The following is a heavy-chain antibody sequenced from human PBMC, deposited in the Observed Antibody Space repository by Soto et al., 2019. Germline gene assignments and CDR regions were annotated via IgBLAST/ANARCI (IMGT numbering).Heavy chain of an antibody. CDR3: ARQDYNYAYFDF. CDR1: GYSFTNYW. V-gene: IGHV5-51*01. CDR2: IYPGDSDT. Sequence: RESLKISCKGSGYSFTNYWIGWVRQMPGKGLEWMGIIYPGDSDTRYSPSFQGQVIISVDQSISTAYLQWSSLQASDTAMYYCARQDYNYAYFDFWGQGTLVTVSS. D-gene: IGHD5-18*01. J-gene: IGHJ4*02.